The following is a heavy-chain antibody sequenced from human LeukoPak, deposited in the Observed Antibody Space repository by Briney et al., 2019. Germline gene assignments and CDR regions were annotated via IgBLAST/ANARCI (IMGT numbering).Heavy chain of an antibody. J-gene: IGHJ4*02. CDR1: GYSFTSYW. V-gene: IGHV5-51*01. D-gene: IGHD3-22*01. CDR2: IYPGDSDT. CDR3: ARGAITMIVVPLLLDYFDY. Sequence: GESLKISCKGSGYSFTSYWIGWVRQMPGKGLEWMGIIYPGDSDTRYSPSFQGQVTISADKSISTAYLQWSSLKASDTAMYYCARGAITMIVVPLLLDYFDYWGQGTLVTVSS.